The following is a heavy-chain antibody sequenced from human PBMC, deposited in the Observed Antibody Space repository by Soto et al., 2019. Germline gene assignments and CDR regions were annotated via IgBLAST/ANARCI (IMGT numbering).Heavy chain of an antibody. V-gene: IGHV4-4*02. CDR2: IYHSGST. J-gene: IGHJ4*02. D-gene: IGHD3-10*01. Sequence: SETLSLTCAVSGGSISMNWWSWVRQPPGKGLEWIGEIYHSGSTNYNPSPKSRVTISVDKSKNQFSLKLSSVTAADTAVYYCARVVQGIDYWGQGTLVTVSS. CDR1: GGSISMNW. CDR3: ARVVQGIDY.